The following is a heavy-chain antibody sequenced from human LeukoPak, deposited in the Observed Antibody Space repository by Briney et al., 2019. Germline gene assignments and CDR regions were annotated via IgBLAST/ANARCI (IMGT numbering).Heavy chain of an antibody. CDR2: IYYSGST. V-gene: IGHV4-39*01. CDR3: ARLSGGGLTIFGVVTEYYFDY. D-gene: IGHD3-3*01. Sequence: PSETLSLTCTVSGGSISSSSYYWGWIRQPPGKGLEWIGSIYYSGSTYYNPSLKSRVTISVDTSKNQVSLKLSTVTAADTAVYYCARLSGGGLTIFGVVTEYYFDYWGQGTLVTVS. CDR1: GGSISSSSYY. J-gene: IGHJ4*02.